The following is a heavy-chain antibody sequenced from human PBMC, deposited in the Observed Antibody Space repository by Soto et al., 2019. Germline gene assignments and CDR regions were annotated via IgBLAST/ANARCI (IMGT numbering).Heavy chain of an antibody. D-gene: IGHD1-1*01. CDR1: GGSISSGGYS. CDR3: AKKTTGTSGSVSDCFDP. Sequence: PSETLSLTCAVSGGSISSGGYSWSWIRQPPGKGLEWIGYIYHSGSTYYNPSLKSRVTISVDRSKNQFSLKLSSVTAADTAVYYCAKKTTGTSGSVSDCFDPWGQGTLVTVSS. J-gene: IGHJ5*02. CDR2: IYHSGST. V-gene: IGHV4-30-2*01.